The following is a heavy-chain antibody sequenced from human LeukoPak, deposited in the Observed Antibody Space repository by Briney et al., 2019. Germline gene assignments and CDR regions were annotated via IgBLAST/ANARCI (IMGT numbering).Heavy chain of an antibody. J-gene: IGHJ4*02. CDR2: INPQSGAT. V-gene: IGHV1-2*02. CDR1: GYTFTGFY. CDR3: ARGGDDSGLYFAY. Sequence: ASVKVSCKASGYTFTGFYIHWVRQASGQGLEWMAWINPQSGATNYAQKFQGRVTMTRDMSISTAYMDVTSLRSDDTAVYYCARGGDDSGLYFAYWGQGTLVTVSS. D-gene: IGHD3-22*01.